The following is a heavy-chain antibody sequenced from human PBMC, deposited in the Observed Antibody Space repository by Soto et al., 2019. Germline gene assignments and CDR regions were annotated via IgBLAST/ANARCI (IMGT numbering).Heavy chain of an antibody. V-gene: IGHV3-23*01. CDR1: GFSFRSYA. Sequence: GGSMTLSCAASGFSFRSYAMSWVRQAPAKGLEWVSLISGSGGGTYYADSVKGRFTISRDNAKNTLYLQMNRLSAEDTAVFYYRKHLRNGSPADWGQGTLVTVS. CDR3: RKHLRNGSPAD. D-gene: IGHD2-15*01. J-gene: IGHJ4*02. CDR2: ISGSGGGT.